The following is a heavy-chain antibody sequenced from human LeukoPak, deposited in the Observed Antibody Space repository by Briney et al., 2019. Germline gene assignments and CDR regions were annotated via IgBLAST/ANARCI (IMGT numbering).Heavy chain of an antibody. CDR1: GGSIRSYY. D-gene: IGHD2-15*01. CDR2: IYYNGNT. CDR3: ARAALGYCSGGSCSSGYYFDY. Sequence: SETLSLTCTVSGGSIRSYYWSWIRQPPGKGLEWIENIYYNGNTNYNPSLRSRVTISVDTSKNQFSLKVTSVTAADTAVYYCARAALGYCSGGSCSSGYYFDYWGQGTLVTVSA. J-gene: IGHJ4*02. V-gene: IGHV4-59*01.